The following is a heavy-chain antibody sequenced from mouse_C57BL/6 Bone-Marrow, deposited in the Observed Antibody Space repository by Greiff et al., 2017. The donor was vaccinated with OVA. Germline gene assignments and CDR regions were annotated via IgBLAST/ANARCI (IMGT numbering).Heavy chain of an antibody. J-gene: IGHJ4*01. V-gene: IGHV1-55*01. CDR1: GYTFTSYW. Sequence: VQLQQPGAELVKPGASVKMSCKASGYTFTSYWITWVKQRTGQGLEWIGDIYPGSGSTKYNEKFKSKATLTVDTSSRTAYMQLSSLTSEDSAVYYCASGYYYGSIYAMDYWGQGTSVTVSS. D-gene: IGHD1-1*01. CDR3: ASGYYYGSIYAMDY. CDR2: IYPGSGST.